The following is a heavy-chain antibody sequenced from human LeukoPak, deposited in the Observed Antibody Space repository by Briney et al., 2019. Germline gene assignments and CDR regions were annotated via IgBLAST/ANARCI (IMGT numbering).Heavy chain of an antibody. J-gene: IGHJ4*02. CDR1: GFTFSSYG. Sequence: GSLRLSCAASGFTFSSYGMHWVRQAPGKGLEWVAFIRYDGSNKYYADSVKGRFTISRDNSKNTLYLQMNSLRAEDTAVYYCAKAGAQGYCGGDCYFDYWGQGTLVTVSS. V-gene: IGHV3-30*02. CDR3: AKAGAQGYCGGDCYFDY. CDR2: IRYDGSNK. D-gene: IGHD2-21*01.